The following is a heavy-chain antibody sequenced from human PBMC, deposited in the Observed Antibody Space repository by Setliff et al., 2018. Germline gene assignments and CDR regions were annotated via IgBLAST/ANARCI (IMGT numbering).Heavy chain of an antibody. J-gene: IGHJ3*01. CDR2: ITSGSSNI. CDR3: LMIVLR. V-gene: IGHV3-21*01. CDR1: GFTFSTYS. Sequence: GGSLRLSCAASGFTFSTYSMNWVRQAPGKGLEWVASITSGSSNIWYADSVKGRFTISRDNAKNSLYMQMNSLRAEDTAVYYCLMIVLRWGQGTMVTVSS. D-gene: IGHD2-8*01.